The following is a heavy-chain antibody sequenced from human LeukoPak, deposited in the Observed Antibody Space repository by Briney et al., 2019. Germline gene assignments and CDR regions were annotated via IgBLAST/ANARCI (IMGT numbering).Heavy chain of an antibody. CDR2: INPNTGAT. J-gene: IGHJ4*02. D-gene: IGHD6-13*01. Sequence: ASVKVSCKASGYTFTGYYMYWVRQAPGQGFEWMGRINPNTGATNYEQKFQGRVSVTRDTSISTAYMELTRLTSDDTAVYFCVRGGESSSWSYFDYWGQGTLVTVSS. V-gene: IGHV1-2*06. CDR1: GYTFTGYY. CDR3: VRGGESSSWSYFDY.